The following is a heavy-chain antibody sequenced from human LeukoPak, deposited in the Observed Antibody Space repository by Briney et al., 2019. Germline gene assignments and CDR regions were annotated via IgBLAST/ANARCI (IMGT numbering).Heavy chain of an antibody. CDR1: GYSFSNYW. D-gene: IGHD2-2*02. Sequence: GESLKISCKGSGYSFSNYWIGWVRPVPGKGLEWMGIIYPDDSDTRYSPSFQGQVTISADKSISTAYLQWSSLRTSDTAMYYCARQLGGGPAATPFDYWGQGTLVTVSS. CDR3: ARQLGGGPAATPFDY. CDR2: IYPDDSDT. V-gene: IGHV5-51*01. J-gene: IGHJ4*02.